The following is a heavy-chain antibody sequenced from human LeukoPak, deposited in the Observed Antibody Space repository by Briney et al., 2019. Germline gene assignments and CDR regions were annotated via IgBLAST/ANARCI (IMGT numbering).Heavy chain of an antibody. CDR3: AKGDSYGYVR. Sequence: GGSLRLSCAASEFPFGSSGMHWVRQAPGKGLEWVTFIRNDGSKKYYADSVKGRFTISRDNSKNTLYLQMNSLRAEDTAVYYCAKGDSYGYVRWGQGTLVTVSS. CDR1: EFPFGSSG. D-gene: IGHD5-18*01. CDR2: IRNDGSKK. J-gene: IGHJ4*02. V-gene: IGHV3-30*02.